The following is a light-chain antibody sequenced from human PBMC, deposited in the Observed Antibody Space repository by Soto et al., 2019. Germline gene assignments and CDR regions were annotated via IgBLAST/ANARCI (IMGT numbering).Light chain of an antibody. Sequence: SVGDTFTITCRASQYLNSWLAWYQQKPGKAPKLLIYKASTLEGEVPSRFSGSGSETEFTLTISSLQPDDSATYYCQQYHTYWWTFGQGTKVDI. J-gene: IGKJ1*01. CDR2: KAS. CDR1: QYLNSW. V-gene: IGKV1-5*03. CDR3: QQYHTYWWT.